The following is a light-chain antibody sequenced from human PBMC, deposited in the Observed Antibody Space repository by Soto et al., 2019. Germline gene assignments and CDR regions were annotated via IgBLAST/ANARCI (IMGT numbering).Light chain of an antibody. V-gene: IGLV2-14*01. CDR3: SSYTSSSTLVV. CDR1: SSDVGGYNY. J-gene: IGLJ1*01. CDR2: DVS. Sequence: QSALTQPASVSGSPGQSITISCTGTSSDVGGYNYVSWCQQHPGKAPKLMIYDVSNRPSGVSNRFSGSKSGNTASLTISGLQAEDEADYYCSSYTSSSTLVVLGTGTKLTVL.